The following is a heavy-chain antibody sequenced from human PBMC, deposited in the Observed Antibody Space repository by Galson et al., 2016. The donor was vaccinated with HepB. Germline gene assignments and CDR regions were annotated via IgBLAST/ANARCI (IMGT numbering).Heavy chain of an antibody. V-gene: IGHV3-23*01. CDR2: IGGTSGRT. CDR1: GFTFSIQA. J-gene: IGHJ4*02. CDR3: AKRGVWDVHYFDY. D-gene: IGHD3-16*01. Sequence: SLRLSCAASGFTFSIQAMSWVRQAPGKGLXXVSLIGGTSGRTYYADSVKCRFTISRDNSKNTLYLQMNSLRAEDTAVYYCAKRGVWDVHYFDYWGQGTLVTVSS.